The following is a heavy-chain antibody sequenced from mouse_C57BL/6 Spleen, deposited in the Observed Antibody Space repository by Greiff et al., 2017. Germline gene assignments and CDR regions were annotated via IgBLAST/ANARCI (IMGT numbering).Heavy chain of an antibody. CDR3: AREGTTVVPTGFAY. D-gene: IGHD1-1*01. J-gene: IGHJ3*01. Sequence: EVQLQQSGPELVKPGASVKMSCKASGYTFTDYNMHWVKQSHGKSLEWIGYINPNNGGTSYNQKFKGKATLTVNKSSSTAYMELRSLTSEDSAVYYCAREGTTVVPTGFAYWGQGTLVTVSA. CDR2: INPNNGGT. CDR1: GYTFTDYN. V-gene: IGHV1-22*01.